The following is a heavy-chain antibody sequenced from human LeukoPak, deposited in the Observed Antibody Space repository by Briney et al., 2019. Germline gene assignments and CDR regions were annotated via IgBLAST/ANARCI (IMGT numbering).Heavy chain of an antibody. Sequence: SETLSLTCTVSGGSISSSSYYWGWIRQPPGKGLEWIGSIYYSGSTNYNPSLKSRVTISVDTSKNQFSLKVSSVTAADTAVYYCASAPWRFGEWRPYYFDYWGQGTLVTVSS. CDR1: GGSISSSSYY. V-gene: IGHV4-39*07. J-gene: IGHJ4*02. CDR3: ASAPWRFGEWRPYYFDY. CDR2: IYYSGST. D-gene: IGHD3-10*01.